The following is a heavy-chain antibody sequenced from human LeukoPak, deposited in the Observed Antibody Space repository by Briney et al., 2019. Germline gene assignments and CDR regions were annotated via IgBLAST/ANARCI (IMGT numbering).Heavy chain of an antibody. D-gene: IGHD6-19*01. Sequence: SETLSLTCTVSGGSISSYYWSWIRQPPGKGLEWIGYIYYSGTTNYNPSLKSRVTISVDTSKNQFSLRLNSVTAADTAVYFCARRFNSVWYFDYWGQGTLVTVSS. J-gene: IGHJ4*02. CDR2: IYYSGTT. CDR3: ARRFNSVWYFDY. CDR1: GGSISSYY. V-gene: IGHV4-59*08.